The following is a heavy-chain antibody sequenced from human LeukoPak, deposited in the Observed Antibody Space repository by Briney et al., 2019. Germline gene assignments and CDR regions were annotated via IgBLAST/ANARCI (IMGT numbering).Heavy chain of an antibody. Sequence: VASVKVSCKASGYTFSGYYMHWVRQAPGQGPEWVGWINPNSGGTNYAQKFQGRVTMTRDTSISTAYMELSRLLSGDTAVYYCARRDYDSSAYYSGFDYWGQGTLVTVSS. CDR3: ARRDYDSSAYYSGFDY. D-gene: IGHD3-22*01. CDR1: GYTFSGYY. CDR2: INPNSGGT. J-gene: IGHJ4*02. V-gene: IGHV1-2*02.